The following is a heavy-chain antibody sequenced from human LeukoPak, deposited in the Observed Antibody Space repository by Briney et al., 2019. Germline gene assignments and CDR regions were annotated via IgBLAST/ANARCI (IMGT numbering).Heavy chain of an antibody. D-gene: IGHD3-22*01. CDR2: INPKSGGT. V-gene: IGHV1-2*02. CDR1: GYTFTGYY. CDR3: ARVPNSMLVVDITGGPGGPFDY. J-gene: IGHJ4*02. Sequence: ASVKVSCKASGYTFTGYYMHWVRQAPGQGLEWMGWINPKSGGTNYAQKFQGRVTVTRDTSIDTAYMELSRLRSDDTAVYYCARVPNSMLVVDITGGPGGPFDYWGQGTLVTVSS.